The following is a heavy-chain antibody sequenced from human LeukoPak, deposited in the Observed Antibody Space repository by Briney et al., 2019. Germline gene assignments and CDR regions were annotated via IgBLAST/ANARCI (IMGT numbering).Heavy chain of an antibody. CDR1: GFTFSSCA. J-gene: IGHJ4*02. D-gene: IGHD3-22*01. Sequence: GGSLRLSCVASGFTFSSCAMNWVRQAPGKGLEWVSCISASGGSPYYADSVKGRFTFSRDNSKNTLYLQMNSLRAEDTAIYYCAKQGGDYFDTTGKGFDYWGLGTLVTVSS. V-gene: IGHV3-23*01. CDR3: AKQGGDYFDTTGKGFDY. CDR2: ISASGGSP.